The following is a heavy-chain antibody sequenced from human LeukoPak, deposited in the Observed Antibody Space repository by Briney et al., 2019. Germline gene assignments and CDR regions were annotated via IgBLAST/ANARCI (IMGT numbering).Heavy chain of an antibody. D-gene: IGHD3-22*01. CDR1: GYTFTSYC. J-gene: IGHJ3*02. CDR2: ISAYNGNR. Sequence: GAAVNVSCKASGYTFTSYCISWVRQAPGQALEWMGGISAYNGNRNYPQKLQGRVTTATDTSTSTAYMELRSLRSDDTAVYYCARDHREYNYDSSGYFHHRRGDAFDIWGQGTMVTVSS. CDR3: ARDHREYNYDSSGYFHHRRGDAFDI. V-gene: IGHV1-18*01.